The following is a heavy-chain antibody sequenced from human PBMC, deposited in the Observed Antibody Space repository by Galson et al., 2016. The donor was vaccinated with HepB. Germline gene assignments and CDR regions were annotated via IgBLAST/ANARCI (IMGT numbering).Heavy chain of an antibody. J-gene: IGHJ4*02. CDR3: AKGVGEILNPIDY. Sequence: SLRLSCAGPGFTFSTYVMHWVRQAPGKGPQWVTVISNDGNIKTYADSVKGRFTISRDNSKNTLDLQMNSLRAEDTAVYYCAKGVGEILNPIDYWGQGTLVTVSS. CDR2: ISNDGNIK. CDR1: GFTFSTYV. D-gene: IGHD3-16*01. V-gene: IGHV3-30*12.